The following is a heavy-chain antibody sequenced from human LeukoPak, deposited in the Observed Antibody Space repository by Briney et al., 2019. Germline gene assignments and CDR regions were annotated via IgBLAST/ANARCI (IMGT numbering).Heavy chain of an antibody. D-gene: IGHD6-19*01. CDR3: AKDHSAVAGYYGMDV. V-gene: IGHV3-23*01. Sequence: GASLRLSCAASGFTFSSYAMSWVRQAPGKGLEWVSAISGSGGSTHYADSVKGRFTISRDNSKNTLYLQMNSLRAEDTAVYYCAKDHSAVAGYYGMDVWGQGTTVTVSS. J-gene: IGHJ6*02. CDR1: GFTFSSYA. CDR2: ISGSGGST.